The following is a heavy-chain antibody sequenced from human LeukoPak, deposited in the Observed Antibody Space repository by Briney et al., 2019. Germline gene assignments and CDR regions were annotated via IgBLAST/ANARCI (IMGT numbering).Heavy chain of an antibody. CDR3: ARGRQNSGSYSDAFDI. Sequence: GQSLRLSCAVSGYTFSRNSMTWIWLAQAPALDLVSSVSTSCSYIYYEDSVKGRFTISRHNAKNSLYLQMNSLRAEDTAVYYCARGRQNSGSYSDAFDIWGQGTMVTVSS. V-gene: IGHV3-21*01. J-gene: IGHJ3*02. CDR2: VSTSCSYI. D-gene: IGHD1-26*01. CDR1: GYTFSRNS.